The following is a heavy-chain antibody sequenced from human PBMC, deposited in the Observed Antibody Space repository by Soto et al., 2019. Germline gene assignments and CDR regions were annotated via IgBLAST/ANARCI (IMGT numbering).Heavy chain of an antibody. CDR3: ARGVVPAANPIYYYYYKDV. CDR1: GFTFSSYA. J-gene: IGHJ6*03. V-gene: IGHV3-23*01. Sequence: GGSLRLSCAASGFTFSSYAMSWVRQAPGKGLEWVSAISGSGGSTYYADSVKGRFTISRDNSKNTLYLQMNSLRAEDTAVYYCARGVVPAANPIYYYYYKDVWGKGTTVTVSS. CDR2: ISGSGGST. D-gene: IGHD2-2*01.